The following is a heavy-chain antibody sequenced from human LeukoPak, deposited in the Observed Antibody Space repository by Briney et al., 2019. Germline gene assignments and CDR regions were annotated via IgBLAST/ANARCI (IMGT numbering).Heavy chain of an antibody. J-gene: IGHJ4*02. D-gene: IGHD3-10*01. V-gene: IGHV5-51*01. CDR3: ARLSQLWFEKSFDY. CDR1: GYSYTSYW. Sequence: GGSLKISCKGSGYSYTSYWIGWVRQMPGKGLERMGIIYPGDSDTRYSPSFQGQVTISADKSISTAYLQWSSLKASDTAMYYCARLSQLWFEKSFDYWGQGTLVTVSS. CDR2: IYPGDSDT.